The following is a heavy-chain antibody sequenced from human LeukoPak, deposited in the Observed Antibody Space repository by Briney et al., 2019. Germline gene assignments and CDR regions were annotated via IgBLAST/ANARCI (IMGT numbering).Heavy chain of an antibody. V-gene: IGHV3-53*01. Sequence: PGGSLRLSCAASGFAVSSYYMTWVRQPPGKGLEWVSLIYRGGNTYYADSVKGRFNISRDNSKNTLYLQMNSLRAEDTAMYYCARGVEPLAANTLAYWGQGTLVTVSS. D-gene: IGHD1-14*01. CDR1: GFAVSSYY. CDR3: ARGVEPLAANTLAY. J-gene: IGHJ4*02. CDR2: IYRGGNT.